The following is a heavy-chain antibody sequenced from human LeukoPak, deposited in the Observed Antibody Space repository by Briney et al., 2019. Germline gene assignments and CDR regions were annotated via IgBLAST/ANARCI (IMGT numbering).Heavy chain of an antibody. Sequence: PGGSLRLSCVASGFTFSHYWMSWVRQAPGKGLEWVANIKEDGSIEDYVDSVKGRFTVSRDNAKNSLYLEMNSLRVKDTAVYYCVSQQVAPPWGQGTLVIVSS. J-gene: IGHJ5*02. CDR1: GFTFSHYW. CDR3: VSQQVAPP. V-gene: IGHV3-7*01. CDR2: IKEDGSIE. D-gene: IGHD5-12*01.